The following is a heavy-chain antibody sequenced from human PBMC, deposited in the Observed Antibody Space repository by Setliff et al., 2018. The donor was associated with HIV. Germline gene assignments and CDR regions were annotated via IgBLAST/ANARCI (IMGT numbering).Heavy chain of an antibody. CDR2: MSYDGNNK. J-gene: IGHJ6*02. CDR3: ARSFPYYYESGGVYAMDV. V-gene: IGHV3-30*07. Sequence: GGSLRLSCAASGFIFSSYAMHWVRQAPGKGLEWVAVMSYDGNNKYYADSVKGRFTISRDDAKNSLYLQMSSLRVEDTALYFCARSFPYYYESGGVYAMDVWGLGTTVTVSS. D-gene: IGHD3-22*01. CDR1: GFIFSSYA.